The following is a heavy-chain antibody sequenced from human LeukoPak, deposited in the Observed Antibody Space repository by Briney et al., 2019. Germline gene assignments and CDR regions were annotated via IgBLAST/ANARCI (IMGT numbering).Heavy chain of an antibody. V-gene: IGHV4-34*01. Sequence: PSETLSLTCAVHGGSFSGYYWSWIRQPPGKGLEWIGEINHSGSTNYNPSLKSRVTISVDTSKNQFSLKLSSVTAADTAVYFCARWWGFDPWGQGTLVTVSS. CDR1: GGSFSGYY. CDR3: ARWWGFDP. CDR2: INHSGST. D-gene: IGHD2-15*01. J-gene: IGHJ5*02.